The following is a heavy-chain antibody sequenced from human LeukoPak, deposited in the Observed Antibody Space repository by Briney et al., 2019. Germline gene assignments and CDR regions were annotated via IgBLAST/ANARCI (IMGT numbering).Heavy chain of an antibody. CDR3: ARQGRDGYKSFDY. V-gene: IGHV5-51*01. CDR2: IYPGDSDT. J-gene: IGHJ4*02. Sequence: GESLKISCKGSGYSFTSYWIGWVRQMPGKGLEWMGIIYPGDSDTRYSPSFEGQVTFSGDKSISTAYLQWSSLKASDTAMYYCARQGRDGYKSFDYWGQGTLVTVSS. D-gene: IGHD5-24*01. CDR1: GYSFTSYW.